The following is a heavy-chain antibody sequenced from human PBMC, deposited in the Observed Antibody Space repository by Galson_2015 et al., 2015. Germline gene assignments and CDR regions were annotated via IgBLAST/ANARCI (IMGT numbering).Heavy chain of an antibody. J-gene: IGHJ5*02. V-gene: IGHV4-4*02. Sequence: LSLTCAASGYSILNGHWGSWVRQSPGKGLEWIGEIERKEGTTYNPSLRGRATISVDTYKNHVSLSLTSVTAADTALYYCARNGDYALDAWGQGTLVTVSS. D-gene: IGHD4-17*01. CDR1: GYSILNGHW. CDR2: IERKEGT. CDR3: ARNGDYALDA.